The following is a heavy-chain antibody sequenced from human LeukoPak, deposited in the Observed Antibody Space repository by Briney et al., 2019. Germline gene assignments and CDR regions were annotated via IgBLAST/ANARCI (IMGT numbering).Heavy chain of an antibody. CDR3: ARLSSGYDNY. D-gene: IGHD5-12*01. J-gene: IGHJ4*02. CDR1: GGSISSSSYY. CDR2: IYYSGST. Sequence: PSETLSLTCTVSGGSISSSSYYWGWIRQPPGKGLEWIGSIYYSGSTNYNPSLKSRVTISVDTSKNQFSLKLSSVTAADTAVYYCARLSSGYDNYWGQGTLVTVSS. V-gene: IGHV4-39*07.